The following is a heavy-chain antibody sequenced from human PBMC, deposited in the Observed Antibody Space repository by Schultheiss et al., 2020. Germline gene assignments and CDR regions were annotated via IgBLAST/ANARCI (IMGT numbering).Heavy chain of an antibody. CDR3: AVCRYTSGWYFFDY. CDR2: MYYSGST. Sequence: SETLSLTCSVSGNSISSYYWSWLRQPPGKGLEWIGYMYYSGSTNYNPSRKSRVTISIDTSKNQLSLKLDSVTAADTAMYYCAVCRYTSGWYFFDYWGQGALVTVSS. D-gene: IGHD6-19*01. J-gene: IGHJ4*02. V-gene: IGHV4-59*08. CDR1: GNSISSYY.